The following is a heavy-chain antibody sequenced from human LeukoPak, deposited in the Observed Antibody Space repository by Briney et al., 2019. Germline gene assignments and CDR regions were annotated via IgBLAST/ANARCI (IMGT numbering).Heavy chain of an antibody. J-gene: IGHJ4*02. Sequence: SETLSLTCTVPGGPISSYYWSWIRQPPGKGLEWIGYIYYSGSTNYNPSLKSRVTISVDTSKNQFSLKLSSMTAADTAVYYCARGRQWLVPYYFDYWGQGTLVTVSS. CDR1: GGPISSYY. CDR3: ARGRQWLVPYYFDY. V-gene: IGHV4-59*01. CDR2: IYYSGST. D-gene: IGHD6-19*01.